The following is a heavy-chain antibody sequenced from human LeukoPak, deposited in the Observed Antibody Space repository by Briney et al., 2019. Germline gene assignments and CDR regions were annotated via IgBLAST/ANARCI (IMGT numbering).Heavy chain of an antibody. D-gene: IGHD1/OR15-1a*01. J-gene: IGHJ4*02. Sequence: GGSLRLSCAASGFTFSSYAMSWVRQAPGKGLEWVSAISGSGGSTYYADSVKGRFTISRDNSKNTLYLQMNSLRAEDTAVYYCAKSGRIIRYFPEQFDYWGQGTLVTVSS. CDR3: AKSGRIIRYFPEQFDY. V-gene: IGHV3-23*01. CDR2: ISGSGGST. CDR1: GFTFSSYA.